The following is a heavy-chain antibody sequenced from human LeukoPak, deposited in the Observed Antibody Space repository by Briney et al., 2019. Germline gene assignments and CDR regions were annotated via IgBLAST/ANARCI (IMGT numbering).Heavy chain of an antibody. CDR2: IYYSGST. Sequence: PSETLSLTCTVSGGSISSSSYYWGWIRQPPGKGLEWIGTIYYSGSTYYNPSLKSRVTISVDTSKNQFSLKLSSVTAADTAVYYCATNVDTAMVQSYWGQGTLVTVSS. CDR3: ATNVDTAMVQSY. J-gene: IGHJ4*02. CDR1: GGSISSSSYY. V-gene: IGHV4-39*07. D-gene: IGHD5-18*01.